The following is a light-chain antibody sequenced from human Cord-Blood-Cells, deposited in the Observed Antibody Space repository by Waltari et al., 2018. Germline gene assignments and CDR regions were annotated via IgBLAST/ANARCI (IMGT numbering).Light chain of an antibody. Sequence: DIQMTQSPSSLSASVGDRVTITCRASQSISSYLNWYQQKPGKAPKLLIYAASSLQSGVPSRFSGRGSGTDFTLTISSLQPEDFATYYCQQSYSTFGQGTKVEIK. CDR1: QSISSY. CDR3: QQSYST. CDR2: AAS. J-gene: IGKJ1*01. V-gene: IGKV1-39*01.